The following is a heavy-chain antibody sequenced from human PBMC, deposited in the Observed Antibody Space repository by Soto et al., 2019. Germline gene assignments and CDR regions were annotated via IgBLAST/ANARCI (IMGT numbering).Heavy chain of an antibody. V-gene: IGHV3-48*02. CDR3: ARLSGWYAGDYYYGMDV. J-gene: IGHJ6*02. CDR2: ISSSSSTI. CDR1: GFTFSSYS. D-gene: IGHD6-19*01. Sequence: GGSLRLSCAASGFTFSSYSMNWVRQAPGKGLEWVSYISSSSSTIYYADSVKGRFTISRDNAKNSLYLQMNSLRDEDTAVYYCARLSGWYAGDYYYGMDVWGQGTTVTVSS.